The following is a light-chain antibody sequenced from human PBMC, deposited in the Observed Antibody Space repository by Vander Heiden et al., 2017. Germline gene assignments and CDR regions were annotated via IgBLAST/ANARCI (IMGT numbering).Light chain of an antibody. CDR3: QLRSNWPPYT. CDR2: DAS. Sequence: EIVLTQSPATLSLSPGERATLSCRASQSVSSYLAWYQQKPGQAPRLLIYDASNMATVLPARFSGRWHGIGFTLTISSREPEDFAVYYFQLRSNWPPYTFGEGTRLEIK. V-gene: IGKV3-11*01. CDR1: QSVSSY. J-gene: IGKJ2*01.